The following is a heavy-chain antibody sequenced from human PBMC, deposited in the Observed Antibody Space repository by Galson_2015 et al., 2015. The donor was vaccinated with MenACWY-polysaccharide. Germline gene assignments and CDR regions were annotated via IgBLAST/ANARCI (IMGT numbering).Heavy chain of an antibody. CDR2: IQYDGSKI. J-gene: IGHJ3*02. CDR1: GSRFSNSG. V-gene: IGHV3-33*01. D-gene: IGHD2-2*01. Sequence: SLRLSCAASGSRFSNSGMHWVRQAPGKGLEWVAVIQYDGSKIVYADSVKGRFTISRDNSKNTLFLEMNSLGAKDTAVYYCAREGSRIVFHAFDIWGQGTMVTVSS. CDR3: AREGSRIVFHAFDI.